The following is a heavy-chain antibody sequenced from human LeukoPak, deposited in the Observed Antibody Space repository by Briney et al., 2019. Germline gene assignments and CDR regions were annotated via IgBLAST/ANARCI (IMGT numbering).Heavy chain of an antibody. Sequence: GGSLRLSCAASGFTFSSYEMNWVRQAPGKGLEWVSYISSSGSTIYYADSVKGRLTISRDNAKNSLYLQMNSLRAEDTAVYYCAKAFYGSGPYYYGMDVWGKGTTVTVSS. J-gene: IGHJ6*04. D-gene: IGHD3-10*01. CDR3: AKAFYGSGPYYYGMDV. CDR2: ISSSGSTI. CDR1: GFTFSSYE. V-gene: IGHV3-48*03.